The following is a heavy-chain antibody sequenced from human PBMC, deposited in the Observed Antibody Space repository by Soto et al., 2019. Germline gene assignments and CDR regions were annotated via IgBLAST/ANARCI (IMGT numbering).Heavy chain of an antibody. V-gene: IGHV4-59*01. J-gene: IGHJ5*02. Sequence: QVQLQESGPGLVKPSETLSLTCTVSGGSISSYYWSWIRQPPGKGLEWIGYIYYSGSTNYNPSLKSRVTISVDTSKNQFSLKLSSVTAADTAVYYCARGAPPSSYSSPAFDPWGQGTLVTVSS. CDR3: ARGAPPSSYSSPAFDP. CDR2: IYYSGST. CDR1: GGSISSYY. D-gene: IGHD6-13*01.